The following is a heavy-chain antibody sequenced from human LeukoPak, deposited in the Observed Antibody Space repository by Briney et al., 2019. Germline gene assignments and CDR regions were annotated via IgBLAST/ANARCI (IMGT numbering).Heavy chain of an antibody. D-gene: IGHD6-19*01. CDR1: GYRFTDYW. V-gene: IGHV5-51*01. CDR3: AAGWYGGPYDY. CDR2: IYPGDSDT. J-gene: IGHJ4*02. Sequence: GESLKISCQGSGYRFTDYWIGWVRQMPGSGLEWMAIIYPGDSDTRYSPSFQGRVTISADKSISTAYLHWSSLKASDTAIYYCAAGWYGGPYDYWGQGILVTVSS.